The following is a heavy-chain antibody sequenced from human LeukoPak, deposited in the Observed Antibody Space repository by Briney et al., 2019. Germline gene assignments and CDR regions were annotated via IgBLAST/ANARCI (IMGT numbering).Heavy chain of an antibody. CDR3: VRVRESIAAAAAFDY. CDR2: IRSKANSYAT. CDR1: GFTFSGSA. Sequence: GSLRLSCAASGFTFSGSAMHWVRQASGKGLEWVGRIRSKANSYATAYAASVKGRFTISRDASKNTAYLQMNSLKTEDTAVYYCVRVRESIAAAAAFDYWGQGTLVTVSS. D-gene: IGHD6-13*01. V-gene: IGHV3-73*01. J-gene: IGHJ4*02.